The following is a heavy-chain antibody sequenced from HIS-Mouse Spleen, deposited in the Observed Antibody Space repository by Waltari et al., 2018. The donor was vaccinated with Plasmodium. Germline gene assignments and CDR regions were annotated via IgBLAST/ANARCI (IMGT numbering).Heavy chain of an antibody. Sequence: EVQLVEYGGGLVPPGGSMRLSCASSGFTFSSYWMSWVRQAPGKGLEWVDNIKQDGSEKYYVDSVKGRFTISRDNAKNSLYLQMNSLRAEDTAVYYCASSWYWYFDLWGRGTLVTVSS. D-gene: IGHD6-13*01. CDR1: GFTFSSYW. J-gene: IGHJ2*01. CDR2: IKQDGSEK. V-gene: IGHV3-7*01. CDR3: ASSWYWYFDL.